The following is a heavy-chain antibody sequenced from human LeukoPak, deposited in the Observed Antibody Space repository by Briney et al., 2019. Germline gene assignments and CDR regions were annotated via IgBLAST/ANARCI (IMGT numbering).Heavy chain of an antibody. CDR3: AKDLRFGVVFAG. D-gene: IGHD3-3*01. CDR1: GFTFSSYG. V-gene: IGHV3-23*01. Sequence: PGRSLRLSCAASGFTFSSYGMHWVRQAPGKGLEWVSSISGSGGIGGSTHYADSVKGRFTISRDNSRNTLYLQMNSLRAEDTALYYCAKDLRFGVVFAGWGQGTLVTVSS. J-gene: IGHJ4*02. CDR2: ISGSGGIGGST.